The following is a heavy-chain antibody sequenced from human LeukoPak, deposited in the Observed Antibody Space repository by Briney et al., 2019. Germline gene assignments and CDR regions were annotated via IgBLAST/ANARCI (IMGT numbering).Heavy chain of an antibody. Sequence: SVKVSCKASGFTFTSSAMQWVRQARGQRLEWIGWIVVGSGNTNYAQKFQERVTITRDMSTSTAYMELSSLRSEDTPVYYCAADGSSGWTYAFDIWGQGTMVTVSS. D-gene: IGHD3-22*01. CDR3: AADGSSGWTYAFDI. CDR1: GFTFTSSA. CDR2: IVVGSGNT. V-gene: IGHV1-58*02. J-gene: IGHJ3*02.